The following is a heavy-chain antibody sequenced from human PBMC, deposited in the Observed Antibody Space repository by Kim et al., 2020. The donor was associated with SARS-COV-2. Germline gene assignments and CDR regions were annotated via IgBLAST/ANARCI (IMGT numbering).Heavy chain of an antibody. CDR2: INSDGSRK. J-gene: IGHJ4*02. CDR1: GFTFSSYW. V-gene: IGHV3-74*01. CDR3: TGVLDFDY. D-gene: IGHD6-6*01. Sequence: GGSLRLSCAASGFTFSSYWMHWVRQAPGKGLVWVSHINSDGSRKTYADSVKGRFTISRDNAKNTLYLQMNSLRPEDTAVYYCTGVLDFDYWGQGTLVTVSS.